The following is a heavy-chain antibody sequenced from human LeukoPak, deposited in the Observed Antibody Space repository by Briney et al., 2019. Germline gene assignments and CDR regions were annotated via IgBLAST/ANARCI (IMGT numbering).Heavy chain of an antibody. Sequence: PGGSLRLSCAASGFTFSSYWRHWVRQAPGKGLVWVSRINSDGSSTSYADSVKGRFTISRDNAKNTLYLQMNSLRAEDTAVYYCAREPPEVLWFGGFDYWGQGTLVTVSS. J-gene: IGHJ4*02. CDR3: AREPPEVLWFGGFDY. V-gene: IGHV3-74*01. CDR2: INSDGSST. D-gene: IGHD3-10*01. CDR1: GFTFSSYW.